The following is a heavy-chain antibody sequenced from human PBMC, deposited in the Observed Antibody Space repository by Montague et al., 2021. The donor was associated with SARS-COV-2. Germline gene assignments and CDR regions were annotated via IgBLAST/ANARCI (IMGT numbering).Heavy chain of an antibody. CDR2: ISDSGGIT. Sequence: SLRLSLAASGFTFSNYAMSWVRLAPGKGLEWVSIISDSGGITYYADSVKGRFTISRDNSKNTLYLQMNSLRAEDTAVYYCAKKVVGPTNNWFDPWGQGTLVTVSS. V-gene: IGHV3-23*01. CDR1: GFTFSNYA. CDR3: AKKVVGPTNNWFDP. D-gene: IGHD1-14*01. J-gene: IGHJ5*02.